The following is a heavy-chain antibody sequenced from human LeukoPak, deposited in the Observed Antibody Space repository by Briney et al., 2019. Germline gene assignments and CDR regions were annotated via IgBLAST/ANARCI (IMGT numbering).Heavy chain of an antibody. V-gene: IGHV4-34*01. CDR3: ARSYCSGGSCPVGY. D-gene: IGHD2-15*01. CDR2: INHSGST. Sequence: SETLSLTCTVSGASISAFHWTWFLQPAGKGLEWIGEINHSGSTNYNPSLKSRVTISVDTSKNQFSLKLSSVTAADTAVYYCARSYCSGGSCPVGYWGQGTLVTVSS. CDR1: GASISAFH. J-gene: IGHJ4*02.